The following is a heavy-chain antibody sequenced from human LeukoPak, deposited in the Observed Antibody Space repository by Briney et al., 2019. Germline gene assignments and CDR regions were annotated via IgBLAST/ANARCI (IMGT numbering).Heavy chain of an antibody. D-gene: IGHD1-26*01. Sequence: PSETLSLTCTLSGGSINTYSWAWIRQPPGKGLEYIAFITYSGHTTYNPSLSSRVTMSIDTSKNQFSLSLKSVTAADTGTYYCARKIWDLDRLDPWGQGTLVIVSS. CDR2: ITYSGHT. V-gene: IGHV4-59*01. CDR1: GGSINTYS. CDR3: ARKIWDLDRLDP. J-gene: IGHJ5*02.